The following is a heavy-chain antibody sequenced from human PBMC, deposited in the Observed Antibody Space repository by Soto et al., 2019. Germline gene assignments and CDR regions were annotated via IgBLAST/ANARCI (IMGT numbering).Heavy chain of an antibody. J-gene: IGHJ4*02. Sequence: QVQLVQSGAEVKKPGASVKVSCKASGYSFTGYSIHWLRHAPGQGLEWVGWISAHNGNTKFAQKLQGRVTMTTDTSTSTAYMEMGSLRSDDTAVYYCARADYCSGGSCYPGATDYWGQGTLVTVSS. CDR3: ARADYCSGGSCYPGATDY. V-gene: IGHV1-18*01. D-gene: IGHD2-15*01. CDR1: GYSFTGYS. CDR2: ISAHNGNT.